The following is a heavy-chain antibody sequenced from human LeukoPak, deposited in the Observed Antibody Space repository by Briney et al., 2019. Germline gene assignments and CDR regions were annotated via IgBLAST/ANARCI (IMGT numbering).Heavy chain of an antibody. CDR1: GFTFSSYA. CDR3: TDDGPLAFDI. Sequence: GGSLRLSCAASGFTFSSYAMHWVRQAPGKGLEWVALISYDGSNKYYADSVKGRFTISRDNSKNTLYLQMNSLRVEDTAVYYCTDDGPLAFDIWGQGTMVTVSS. D-gene: IGHD4/OR15-4a*01. V-gene: IGHV3-30-3*01. CDR2: ISYDGSNK. J-gene: IGHJ3*02.